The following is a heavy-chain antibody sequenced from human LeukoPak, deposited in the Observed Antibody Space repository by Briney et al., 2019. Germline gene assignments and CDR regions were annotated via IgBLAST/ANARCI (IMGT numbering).Heavy chain of an antibody. V-gene: IGHV3-20*04. Sequence: GGSLRLSCAASGFIFDDYGMSWVRQAPGKGLEWVSGINWNGGSTGYGDSMKGRFTISRDNAKNSLYLQMNSLRAEDTALYYCARAFKYSMSGYYFDYWGQGTLVTVSS. CDR3: ARAFKYSMSGYYFDY. CDR1: GFIFDDYG. CDR2: INWNGGST. J-gene: IGHJ4*02. D-gene: IGHD2-21*01.